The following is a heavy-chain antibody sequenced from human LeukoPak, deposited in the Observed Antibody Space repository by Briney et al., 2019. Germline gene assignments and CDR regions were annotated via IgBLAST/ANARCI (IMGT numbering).Heavy chain of an antibody. J-gene: IGHJ4*02. Sequence: SETLSLTCTVSGGSISSYYWSWIRQPPGKGLEWIGYIYYSGSTNYNPSLKSRVTISVDTSKNQFSLKLSSVTAADTAVYYCARGLRLARAFGYWGQGTLVTVSS. CDR3: ARGLRLARAFGY. CDR1: GGSISSYY. D-gene: IGHD5-12*01. V-gene: IGHV4-59*12. CDR2: IYYSGST.